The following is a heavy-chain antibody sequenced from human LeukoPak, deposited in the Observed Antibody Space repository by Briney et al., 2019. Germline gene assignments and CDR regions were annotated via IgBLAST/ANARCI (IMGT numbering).Heavy chain of an antibody. V-gene: IGHV3-7*01. J-gene: IGHJ4*02. Sequence: PRGSLRLSCAASGFTFGDYWMSWVRQVPGKGLEWVANIKEDGSEKFYVDSVKGRLTISRDNTESSLSLQMDSLRVEDTAVYFCSRGGAINGYYVYWGQGTLVTVSS. CDR3: SRGGAINGYYVY. CDR1: GFTFGDYW. D-gene: IGHD1-26*01. CDR2: IKEDGSEK.